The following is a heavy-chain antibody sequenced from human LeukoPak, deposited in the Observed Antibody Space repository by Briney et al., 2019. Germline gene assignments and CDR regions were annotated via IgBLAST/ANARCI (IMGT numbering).Heavy chain of an antibody. V-gene: IGHV3-7*03. CDR2: IKQDGSEK. Sequence: GRSLRLACAVSGFTFNSYWMSWVCEAPGKGQERVANIKQDGSEKYYVDSVKGRFTISRDNAKNSLYLQMNSLRAEDTAVYYRARDRWFGELFHDAFDIWGQGAMVTVSS. J-gene: IGHJ3*02. CDR3: ARDRWFGELFHDAFDI. CDR1: GFTFNSYW. D-gene: IGHD3-10*01.